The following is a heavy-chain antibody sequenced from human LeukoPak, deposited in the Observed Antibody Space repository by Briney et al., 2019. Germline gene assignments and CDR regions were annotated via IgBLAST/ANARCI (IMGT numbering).Heavy chain of an antibody. J-gene: IGHJ4*02. CDR1: GYSFTTYW. Sequence: GESLKISCKGSGYSFTTYWIGWVRQMPGKGLEWMGIIYPADSDTRYSPSFQGQVTMSADKSISTAYLQWSSLKASDTAIYHCARHYGHKIDYWGQGTLVIVSS. CDR2: IYPADSDT. V-gene: IGHV5-51*01. CDR3: ARHYGHKIDY. D-gene: IGHD3-10*01.